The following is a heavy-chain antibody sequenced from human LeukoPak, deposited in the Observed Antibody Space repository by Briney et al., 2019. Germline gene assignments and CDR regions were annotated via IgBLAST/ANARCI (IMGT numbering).Heavy chain of an antibody. CDR3: ARGRGYYGSGSLTFDI. CDR2: IFHSEST. J-gene: IGHJ3*02. D-gene: IGHD3-10*01. V-gene: IGHV4-39*07. Sequence: SETLSLTCTVSGGSISSSSYYWSWIRQPPGKGLEWIGEIFHSESTSYTPSLKSRITISVDTSKNQFSLKLRSVTAADTAVYFCARGRGYYGSGSLTFDIWGQGTMVTVSS. CDR1: GGSISSSSYY.